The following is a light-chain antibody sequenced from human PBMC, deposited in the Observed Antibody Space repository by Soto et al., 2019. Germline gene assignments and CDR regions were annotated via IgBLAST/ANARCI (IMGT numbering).Light chain of an antibody. CDR2: DAS. V-gene: IGKV3-15*01. J-gene: IGKJ2*01. CDR1: QGLGSR. Sequence: EIVMTQSPATLSVSPGGTATLSCRASQGLGSRLAWYQQKPGQAPRLLIYDASARATGVPDRFSGSESETEFTLTISSLQSEDFAVYCCQHYQGLVKAFGQGTKLEIK. CDR3: QHYQGLVKA.